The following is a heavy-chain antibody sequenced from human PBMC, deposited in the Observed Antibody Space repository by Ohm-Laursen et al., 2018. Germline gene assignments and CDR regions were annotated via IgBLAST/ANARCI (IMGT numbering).Heavy chain of an antibody. D-gene: IGHD5-24*01. CDR1: GGSISPHY. CDR3: VRDRRDGFNYVEY. CDR2: ISYSGTS. Sequence: SDTLSLTCTVSGGSISPHYWSWIRQSPEKGLEWIGYISYSGTSEHNPSLKGRVTMSVDTSKNQFSLSLNSVTAADTAIYYCVRDRRDGFNYVEYWGQGTLVTVSS. V-gene: IGHV4-59*11. J-gene: IGHJ4*02.